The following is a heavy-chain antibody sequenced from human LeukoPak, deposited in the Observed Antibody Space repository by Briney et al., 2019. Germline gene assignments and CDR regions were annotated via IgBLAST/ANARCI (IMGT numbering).Heavy chain of an antibody. D-gene: IGHD6-13*01. CDR2: IYYSGST. CDR3: ARVRYSSSWSAEYYMDV. J-gene: IGHJ6*03. CDR1: GGSISSSSYY. Sequence: PSETLSLTCTVSGGSISSSSYYWGWIRQPPGKGLEWIGSIYYSGSTYYNPSLKSRVTISVDTSKNQFSLKLSSVTAADTAVYYCARVRYSSSWSAEYYMDVWGKGTTVTVSS. V-gene: IGHV4-39*07.